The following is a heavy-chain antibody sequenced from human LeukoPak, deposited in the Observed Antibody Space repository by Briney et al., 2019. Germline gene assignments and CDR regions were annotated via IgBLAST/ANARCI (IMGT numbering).Heavy chain of an antibody. CDR2: INPNSGGT. Sequence: ASVKVSCKASGYTFTSYYMHWVRQATGQGLEWMGWINPNSGGTNYAQKFQGRVTMTRDTSISTAYMELSRLRSDDTAVYYCASLGYCSSTSCYGEERENDYWGQGTLVTVSS. D-gene: IGHD2-2*01. CDR3: ASLGYCSSTSCYGEERENDY. J-gene: IGHJ4*02. V-gene: IGHV1-2*02. CDR1: GYTFTSYY.